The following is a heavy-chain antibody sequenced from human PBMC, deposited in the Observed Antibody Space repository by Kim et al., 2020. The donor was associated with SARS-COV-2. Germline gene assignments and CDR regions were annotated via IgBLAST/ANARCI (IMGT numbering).Heavy chain of an antibody. CDR1: GYTFTSYG. CDR3: ARDGGSGWVYYYYGMDV. D-gene: IGHD6-19*01. CDR2: ISAYNGNT. V-gene: IGHV1-18*01. J-gene: IGHJ6*02. Sequence: ASVKVSCKASGYTFTSYGISWVRQAPGQGLEWMGWISAYNGNTNYAQKLQGRVTMTIDTSTSTAYMELRSLRSDDTAVYYCARDGGSGWVYYYYGMDVWGQGTTVTVSS.